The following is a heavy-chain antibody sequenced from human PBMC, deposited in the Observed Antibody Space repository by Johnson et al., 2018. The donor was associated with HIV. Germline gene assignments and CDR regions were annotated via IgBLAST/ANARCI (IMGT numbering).Heavy chain of an antibody. CDR1: GFTFSSYA. J-gene: IGHJ3*02. D-gene: IGHD1-1*01. CDR2: IKQDGSEK. CDR3: TTEYNWNDKGGAFDI. Sequence: VQLVESGGGVVQPGRSLRLSCAASGFTFSSYAMHWVRQAPGKGLEWVANIKQDGSEKYYVDSVKGRFTISRDNAKNSLYLQMNSLRAEDTAVYYCTTEYNWNDKGGAFDIWGQGTMVTVSS. V-gene: IGHV3-7*01.